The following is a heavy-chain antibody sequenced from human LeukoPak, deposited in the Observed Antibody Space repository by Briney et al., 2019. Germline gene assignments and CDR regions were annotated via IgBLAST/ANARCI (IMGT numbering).Heavy chain of an antibody. CDR1: GYTFTDYY. Sequence: ASVKVSCKASGYTFTDYYMHWVRQAPGQGLEWMGWINSNSGGPKYAQKFQGRVTMTRDTSISTVYMELNTLISDDTAVYYCARYLSGYDYFDYWGQGTLVTVSS. D-gene: IGHD5-12*01. CDR3: ARYLSGYDYFDY. J-gene: IGHJ4*02. V-gene: IGHV1-2*02. CDR2: INSNSGGP.